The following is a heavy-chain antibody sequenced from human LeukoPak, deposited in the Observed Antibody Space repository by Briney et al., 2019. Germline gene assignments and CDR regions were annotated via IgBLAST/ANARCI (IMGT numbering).Heavy chain of an antibody. CDR2: INHSGST. J-gene: IGHJ4*02. D-gene: IGHD3-10*01. CDR3: ARGRFAGY. CDR1: GGSFSGYY. Sequence: SETLSLTCAVYGGSFSGYYWSWIRQPPGKGLEWIGEINHSGSTNYNPSLKSRVTISVDTSKNQFSLKLSSVTAADTAVYYCARGRFAGYWGQGTLVTVSS. V-gene: IGHV4-34*01.